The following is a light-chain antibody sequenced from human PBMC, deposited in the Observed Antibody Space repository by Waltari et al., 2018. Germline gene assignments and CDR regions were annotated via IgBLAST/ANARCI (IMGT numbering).Light chain of an antibody. J-gene: IGKJ5*01. CDR2: DGY. CDR1: KDISSW. CDR3: QQANSFPIT. V-gene: IGKV1-12*01. Sequence: DIQMTQSPSSVSASVGDGVTITCRASKDISSWLAWYQQKPGKAPNLLIYDGYSLQSGVPSRFSGSGSGTVFTLTISSLQPEDFATYYCQQANSFPITFGQGTRLEIK.